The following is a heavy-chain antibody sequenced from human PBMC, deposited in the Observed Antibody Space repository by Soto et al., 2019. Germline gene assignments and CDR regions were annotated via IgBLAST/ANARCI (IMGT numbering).Heavy chain of an antibody. Sequence: QVQLVQSGAEVRKPGASVKVSCKASGYTFSTSGMSWLRQAPGQGLEWMGWISTYNGDTNDAPKFQDRVTMTSDTSTSTVYMELRSRRSDDTAVYYFARAGAAPYYYYGMDVWGQGTRVTVSS. D-gene: IGHD2-15*01. CDR1: GYTFSTSG. CDR3: ARAGAAPYYYYGMDV. V-gene: IGHV1-18*01. CDR2: ISTYNGDT. J-gene: IGHJ6*02.